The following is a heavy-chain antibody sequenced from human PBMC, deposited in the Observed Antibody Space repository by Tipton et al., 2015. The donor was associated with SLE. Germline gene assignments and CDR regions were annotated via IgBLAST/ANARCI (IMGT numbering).Heavy chain of an antibody. J-gene: IGHJ4*02. V-gene: IGHV4-4*07. CDR2: IYNSGYT. CDR1: GGAISTFY. CDR3: ARLPDYFDH. Sequence: TLSLTCTVSGGAISTFYWSWIRQSAGKGLEWIGRIYNSGYTNYNPSLQSRVTISVDTSKNQFSLKLRSVTAADTAVYYCARLPDYFDHWGQGALVTVSS.